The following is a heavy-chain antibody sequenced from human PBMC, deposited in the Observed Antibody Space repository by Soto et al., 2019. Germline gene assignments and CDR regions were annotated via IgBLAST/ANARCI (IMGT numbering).Heavy chain of an antibody. CDR3: GRCSGISCHLGADF. Sequence: QVQLVESGGGVVQPGRSLRLSCAASGFTFSNYALHWVRQAPGRGLEWVALVSFDGNNNYYENSVKGRFTISRDNSKNTIHRQMNSLRAEDTAVYYCGRCSGISCHLGADFWGQGTLVIVSS. CDR2: VSFDGNNN. D-gene: IGHD2-2*01. J-gene: IGHJ4*02. V-gene: IGHV3-30-3*01. CDR1: GFTFSNYA.